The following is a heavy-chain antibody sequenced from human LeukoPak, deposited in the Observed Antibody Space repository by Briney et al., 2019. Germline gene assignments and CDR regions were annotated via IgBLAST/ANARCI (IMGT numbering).Heavy chain of an antibody. V-gene: IGHV1-8*01. CDR3: ARVWSENYDFWSGYYGMDV. CDR1: GYTFTSYD. J-gene: IGHJ6*02. Sequence: GASVKVSCKASGYTFTSYDINWVRQATGQGLEWMGWMNPNSGNTGYAQKFQGRVTMTRNTSISTAYMELSSLRSEDTAVYYCARVWSENYDFWSGYYGMDVWGQGTTVTVSS. CDR2: MNPNSGNT. D-gene: IGHD3-3*01.